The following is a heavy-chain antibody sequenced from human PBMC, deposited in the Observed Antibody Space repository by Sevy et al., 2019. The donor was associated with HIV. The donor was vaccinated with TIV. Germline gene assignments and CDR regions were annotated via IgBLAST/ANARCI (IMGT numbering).Heavy chain of an antibody. D-gene: IGHD3-9*01. V-gene: IGHV3-30*18. CDR2: ISYHGRDK. CDR3: AKDFTGYNGMDV. Sequence: GGSLRLSCVVSGISFTTSGMHWVRQAPGKGLEWVAVISYHGRDKFYAESVKGRSTISRDNSKNMLYLQMNSLRAEDTAVYYCAKDFTGYNGMDVCGQGTKVTVSS. J-gene: IGHJ6*02. CDR1: GISFTTSG.